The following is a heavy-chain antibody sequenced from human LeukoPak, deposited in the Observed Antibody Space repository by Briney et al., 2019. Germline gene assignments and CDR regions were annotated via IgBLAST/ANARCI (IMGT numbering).Heavy chain of an antibody. Sequence: GGSLRLSCAASGFTFSSYSMNWVRQAPGKGLEWVSSISSSSSYIYYADSVKGRFTISRDNAKNSLCLQMNSLRAEDTAVYYCARDVELLDAFDIWGQGTMVTVSS. CDR1: GFTFSSYS. D-gene: IGHD1-26*01. V-gene: IGHV3-21*01. CDR2: ISSSSSYI. CDR3: ARDVELLDAFDI. J-gene: IGHJ3*02.